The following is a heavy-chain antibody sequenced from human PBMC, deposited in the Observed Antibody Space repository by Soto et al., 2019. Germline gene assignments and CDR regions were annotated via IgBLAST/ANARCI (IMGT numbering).Heavy chain of an antibody. CDR1: GFSLSSSGVG. J-gene: IGHJ4*02. CDR2: IYWDDDK. V-gene: IGHV2-5*02. D-gene: IGHD1-26*01. CDR3: AHRALYSGSYWDGGYFDT. Sequence: QITLRESGPTRVRPTQPLTLTCNFAGFSLSSSGVGVGWIRQSPGKAPEWLVVIYWDDDKRYNPSLKSRLTIPKATSKNPVVLTMTNMDPVDTGTYYCAHRALYSGSYWDGGYFDTWGQGIPVTVSP.